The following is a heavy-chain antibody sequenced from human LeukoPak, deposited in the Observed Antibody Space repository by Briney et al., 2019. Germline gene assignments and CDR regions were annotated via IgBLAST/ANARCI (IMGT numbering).Heavy chain of an antibody. D-gene: IGHD4-23*01. CDR3: ARDNSSPSLYYYYYYMDV. Sequence: PGGSLRLSCAASGFTFSNYNMNWVRQAPGKGLEWVSYISSSSSTIYYADSVEGRFTISRDNAKNSLYLQMNSLRAEDTAVYYCARDNSSPSLYYYYYYMDVWGKGTTVTVSS. V-gene: IGHV3-48*01. CDR1: GFTFSNYN. J-gene: IGHJ6*03. CDR2: ISSSSSTI.